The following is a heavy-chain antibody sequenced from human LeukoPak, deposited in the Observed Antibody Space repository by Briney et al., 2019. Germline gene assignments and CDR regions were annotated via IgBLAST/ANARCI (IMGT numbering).Heavy chain of an antibody. CDR2: ISYDGSNK. D-gene: IGHD3-22*01. V-gene: IGHV3-30-3*02. CDR3: AKYMIYYYYGMDV. CDR1: GFTFSSYA. J-gene: IGHJ6*02. Sequence: GGSLRLSCAASGFTFSSYAMHWVRQAPGKGLEWVAVISYDGSNKYYADSVKGRFTISRDNSKNTLYLQMNSLRAEDTAVYYCAKYMIYYYYGMDVWGQGTTVTVSS.